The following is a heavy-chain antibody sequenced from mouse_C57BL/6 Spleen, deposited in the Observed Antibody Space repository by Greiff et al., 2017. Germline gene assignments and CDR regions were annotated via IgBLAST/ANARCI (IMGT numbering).Heavy chain of an antibody. J-gene: IGHJ2*01. V-gene: IGHV1-82*01. Sequence: QVQLQQSGPELVKPGASVKISCKASGYAFSSSWMNWVKQRPGKGLEWIGRIYPGDGDTNYNGKFKGKATLTADKSSSTAYMQLSSLTSEDSAVYVCARDFITTAHFDYWGQGTTLTVSS. CDR3: ARDFITTAHFDY. CDR1: GYAFSSSW. D-gene: IGHD1-1*01. CDR2: IYPGDGDT.